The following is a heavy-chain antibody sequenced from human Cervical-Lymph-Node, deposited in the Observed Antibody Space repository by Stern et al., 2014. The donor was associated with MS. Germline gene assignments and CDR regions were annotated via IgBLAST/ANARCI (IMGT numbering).Heavy chain of an antibody. CDR3: ARRPTYTSGWYYFNS. CDR2: ISHSGST. Sequence: QVQLQQWGAGLLKPSETLSLTCAVSGGSFSDSYWSWIRQPPGKGLEWIGEISHSGSTNYNPSLASRVTISGDTSTSQFSLQLPSLTAADTAVYFCARRPTYTSGWYYFNSWGQGTLVTVSS. CDR1: GGSFSDSY. V-gene: IGHV4-34*01. D-gene: IGHD6-19*01. J-gene: IGHJ4*02.